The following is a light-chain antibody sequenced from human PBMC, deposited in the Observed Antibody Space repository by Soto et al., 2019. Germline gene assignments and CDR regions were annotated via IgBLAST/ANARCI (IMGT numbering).Light chain of an antibody. V-gene: IGLV2-14*03. Sequence: QSALTQPASVSGSPGQSITISCTGISSDVGGYNYVSWYQQHPGKAPKLMIYEVSNRPSGVSNRFSGSKSGNTASLTISGLQAEDEADYYCSSYTISSTPVVFGGRTKVTVL. CDR1: SSDVGGYNY. CDR2: EVS. J-gene: IGLJ2*01. CDR3: SSYTISSTPVV.